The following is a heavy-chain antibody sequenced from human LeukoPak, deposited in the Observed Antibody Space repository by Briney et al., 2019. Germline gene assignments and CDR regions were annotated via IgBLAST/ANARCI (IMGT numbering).Heavy chain of an antibody. CDR1: GYTFTGYY. V-gene: IGHV1-2*02. CDR2: INPNSGGT. CDR3: ARVVPYSSSWLGLTDY. J-gene: IGHJ4*02. Sequence: VASVKVSCKASGYTFTGYYMHWVRQAPGQGLEWMGWINPNSGGTNYAQKFQGRVTMTRDTAISTAYMELSRLRSDDTAVYYCARVVPYSSSWLGLTDYWGQGTLVTVSS. D-gene: IGHD6-13*01.